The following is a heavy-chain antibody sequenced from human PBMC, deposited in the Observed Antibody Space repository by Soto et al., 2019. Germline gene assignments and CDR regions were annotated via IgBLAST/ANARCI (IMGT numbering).Heavy chain of an antibody. V-gene: IGHV3-53*01. Sequence: GGSLRLSCAASGFIVSSNYISWVRQAPGKGXGWVXVXXXXXSXXXADSVKGRFTISRDDSKNTLYLQMNSLRAEDTAVYYCVRDDYGLDVWGRGTAVTVSS. J-gene: IGHJ6*02. CDR2: XXXXXSX. CDR3: VRDDYGLDV. CDR1: GFIVSSNY.